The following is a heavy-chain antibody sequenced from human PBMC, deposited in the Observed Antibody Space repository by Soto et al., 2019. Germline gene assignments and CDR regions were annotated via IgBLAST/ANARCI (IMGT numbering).Heavy chain of an antibody. CDR3: ARVNVVVVAATREYYFDY. J-gene: IGHJ4*02. CDR1: GYTFTGYY. Sequence: QVQLVQSGAEVKKPGASVKVSCKASGYTFTGYYMQWVRQAPGQGLEWMGWINPNSGGTNYAQKFQGRVTMNRDTSISPADMELSRLRSDDTAVYSCARVNVVVVAATREYYFDYWGQGTLVTVSS. V-gene: IGHV1-2*02. D-gene: IGHD2-15*01. CDR2: INPNSGGT.